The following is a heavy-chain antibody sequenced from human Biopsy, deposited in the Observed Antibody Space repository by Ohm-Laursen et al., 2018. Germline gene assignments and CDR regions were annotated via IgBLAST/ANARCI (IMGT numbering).Heavy chain of an antibody. V-gene: IGHV3-66*01. J-gene: IGHJ6*02. CDR3: ARDPIVGSKADGMDV. D-gene: IGHD1-26*01. CDR2: IYSGGSP. Sequence: SLRLSCAASGFTVSSNYMSWVRQAPGKGLEWVSIIYSGGSPYYADSVRGRFAISRDNSKNTVYLEMNSLRAEDTAVYFCARDPIVGSKADGMDVWGQGTTVTVSS. CDR1: GFTVSSNY.